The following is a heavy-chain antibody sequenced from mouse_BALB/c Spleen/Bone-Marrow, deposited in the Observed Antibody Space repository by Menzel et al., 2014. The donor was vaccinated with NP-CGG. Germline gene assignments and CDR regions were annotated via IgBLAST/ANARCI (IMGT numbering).Heavy chain of an antibody. J-gene: IGHJ1*01. CDR2: INPYNDDT. CDR1: RYTFTSYV. V-gene: IGHV1-14*01. CDR3: ARSLYGYDWYFDV. D-gene: IGHD2-2*01. Sequence: VQLKQSGPELVKPGASVKMSCKASRYTFTSYVVHWVKQKPGQGLEWIGNINPYNDDTMYNEKFKGKATLTSDKSSSTAYMELSSLTSEDSAVYYCARSLYGYDWYFDVWGAGTTVTVSS.